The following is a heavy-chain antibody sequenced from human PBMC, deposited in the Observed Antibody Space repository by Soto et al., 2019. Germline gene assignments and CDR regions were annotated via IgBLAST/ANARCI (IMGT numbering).Heavy chain of an antibody. CDR1: GGSFSGYY. Sequence: QVQLQQWGAGLLKPSETLSLTCAVYGGSFSGYYWSWIRQPPGKGLEWIGEINHSGSTNYNPSLKSRVTVAGETSKNQFSLKLSSVAAADTAVYYCAREHIVVVVAATSDAFDIWGQGTMVTVSS. D-gene: IGHD2-15*01. CDR2: INHSGST. CDR3: AREHIVVVVAATSDAFDI. V-gene: IGHV4-34*01. J-gene: IGHJ3*02.